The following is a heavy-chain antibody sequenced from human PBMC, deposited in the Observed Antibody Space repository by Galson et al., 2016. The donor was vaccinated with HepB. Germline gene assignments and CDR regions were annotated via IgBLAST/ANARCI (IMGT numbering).Heavy chain of an antibody. V-gene: IGHV4-39*07. CDR1: GGSIDRSDFY. D-gene: IGHD3-16*01. CDR3: ARDHAYAWGQVGH. CDR2: IHYSGNT. J-gene: IGHJ4*02. Sequence: SETLSLTCTVSGGSIDRSDFYWGWIRQPPGKGLEWIGSIHYSGNTYYSPSLKGRVTISVDTSKSQFSLRLRSLTAADTAVYYCARDHAYAWGQVGHWGQGTVASVSS.